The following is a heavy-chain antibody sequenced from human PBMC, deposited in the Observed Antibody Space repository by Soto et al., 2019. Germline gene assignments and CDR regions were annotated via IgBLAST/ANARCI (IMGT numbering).Heavy chain of an antibody. CDR3: ASFVPYGGNCGGLKAFDI. CDR1: GGTFSSYA. CDR2: IIPIFGTA. D-gene: IGHD2-21*02. V-gene: IGHV1-69*13. J-gene: IGHJ3*02. Sequence: SVKVSCKASGGTFSSYAISWVRQAPGQGLEWMGGIIPIFGTANYAQKFQCRVTITADESTSTAYMELSSLRSEDTAVYYCASFVPYGGNCGGLKAFDIRDKGTMVTVS.